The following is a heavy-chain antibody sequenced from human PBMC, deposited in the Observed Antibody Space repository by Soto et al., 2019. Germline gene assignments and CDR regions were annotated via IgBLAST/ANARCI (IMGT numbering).Heavy chain of an antibody. Sequence: QVQLVESGGGLVKPGGSLRLSCAASGFTFSDYYMSWIRQAPGKGLEWVSYISSSSSYTNYADSVKGRFTISRGNAKNSLYLQMNSLRAEDTAVYYCARDKGLMGKFDPWGQGTLVTVSS. D-gene: IGHD7-27*01. V-gene: IGHV3-11*06. CDR3: ARDKGLMGKFDP. CDR2: ISSSSSYT. CDR1: GFTFSDYY. J-gene: IGHJ5*02.